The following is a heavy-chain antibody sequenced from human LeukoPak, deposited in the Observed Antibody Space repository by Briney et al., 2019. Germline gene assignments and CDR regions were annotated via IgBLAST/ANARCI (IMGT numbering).Heavy chain of an antibody. Sequence: SETLSLTCTVSGGSISSGDYYWSWIRQPPGKGLEWIGYIYYSGSTNYNPSLKSRVTISVDTSKNQFSLKLSSVTAADTAVYYCASTKYSSGWYAVSDYYYGMDVWGQGTTVTVSS. CDR3: ASTKYSSGWYAVSDYYYGMDV. V-gene: IGHV4-61*08. CDR1: GGSISSGDYY. J-gene: IGHJ6*02. D-gene: IGHD6-19*01. CDR2: IYYSGST.